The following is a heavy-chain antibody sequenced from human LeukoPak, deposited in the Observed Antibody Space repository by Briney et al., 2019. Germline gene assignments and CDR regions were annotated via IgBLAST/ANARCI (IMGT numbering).Heavy chain of an antibody. CDR3: ARAPYSSGWYLPWGYMDV. D-gene: IGHD6-19*01. V-gene: IGHV1-18*01. J-gene: IGHJ6*03. CDR1: GYTFTSYG. CDR2: ISAYNTNT. Sequence: ASVKVSCKASGYTFTSYGISWVRRAPGQGLEWMAWISAYNTNTNYAQKFQGRVTMTTDTSTSTAYMELRSLRSDDTAVYYCARAPYSSGWYLPWGYMDVWGKGTTVTISS.